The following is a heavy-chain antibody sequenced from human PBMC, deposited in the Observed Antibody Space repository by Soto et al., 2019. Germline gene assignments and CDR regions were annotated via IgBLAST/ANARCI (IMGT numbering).Heavy chain of an antibody. CDR3: AKDAVPFNGQWDWFDS. D-gene: IGHD6-19*01. V-gene: IGHV3-23*01. CDR2: IGGGGSDT. Sequence: DVQLLGSGGGLVQPGGSLRLSCAASGFIFSDYAMTWVRQAPGKGLEWVSGIGGGGSDTYYVDSVKGRFTISRDNSKNTLYLQMNSLRAEDTALYYCAKDAVPFNGQWDWFDSWGQGTLVTVSS. CDR1: GFIFSDYA. J-gene: IGHJ5*01.